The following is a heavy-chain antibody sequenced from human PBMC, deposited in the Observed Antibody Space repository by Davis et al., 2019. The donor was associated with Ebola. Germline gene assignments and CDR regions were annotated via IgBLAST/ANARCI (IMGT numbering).Heavy chain of an antibody. CDR2: IDWDDDK. J-gene: IGHJ4*02. V-gene: IGHV2-70*11. CDR3: ARNLQGSSGWFYYFDY. CDR1: GFSLSTSGMC. Sequence: SGPTLVKPTQTLTLTCTFSGFSLSTSGMCVSWIRQPPGKALEWLARIDWDDDKYYSTSLKTRLTISKDTSKNQVVLTMTNMDPVDTATYYCARNLQGSSGWFYYFDYWGQGTLATVSS. D-gene: IGHD6-19*01.